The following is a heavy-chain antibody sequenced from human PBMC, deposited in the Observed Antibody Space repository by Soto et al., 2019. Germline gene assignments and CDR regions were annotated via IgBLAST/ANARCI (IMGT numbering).Heavy chain of an antibody. V-gene: IGHV6-1*01. D-gene: IGHD7-27*01. CDR1: GDSVSSDSVG. CDR2: TYYRSKWYF. Sequence: SQTLSLTCALSGDSVSSDSVGWNWIRQSPSRGLEWLGRTYYRSKWYFDFALSVRSRITINPDTSKNQLSLQLNSVTPDDTAMYFCARKFFRNGEKAEAFDIWGQGTMVTVSS. J-gene: IGHJ3*02. CDR3: ARKFFRNGEKAEAFDI.